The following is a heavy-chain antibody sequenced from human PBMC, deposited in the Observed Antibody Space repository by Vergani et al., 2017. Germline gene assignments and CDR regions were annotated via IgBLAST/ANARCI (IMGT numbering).Heavy chain of an antibody. CDR1: GYSFTNYW. D-gene: IGHD4-17*01. CDR2: IYPGDSDT. CDR3: ARSSYDGDDAVDY. V-gene: IGHV5-51*01. J-gene: IGHJ4*02. Sequence: EVQLVQSGAEVKKPGESLKISCKGSGYSFTNYWIGWVRQMPGKGLAWMGSIYPGDSDTRYSPSFQGQVTISADKSFSTAFLQWSSLKASDTAMYYCARSSYDGDDAVDYWGQRTLVTVSS.